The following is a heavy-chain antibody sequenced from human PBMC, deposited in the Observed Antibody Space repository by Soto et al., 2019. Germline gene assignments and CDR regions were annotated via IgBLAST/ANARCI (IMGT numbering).Heavy chain of an antibody. V-gene: IGHV3-30*18. J-gene: IGHJ4*02. D-gene: IGHD3-10*01. CDR2: ISYDGSNK. CDR1: GFTFSSYG. Sequence: QVQLVESGGGVGQPGRSLRLSCAASGFTFSSYGMHWVRQAPGKGLEWVAVISYDGSNKYYADSVKGRFTISRDNSKNTLYLQMNSLRAEDTAVYYCAKDVGFGELLPYYFDYWGQGTLVTVSS. CDR3: AKDVGFGELLPYYFDY.